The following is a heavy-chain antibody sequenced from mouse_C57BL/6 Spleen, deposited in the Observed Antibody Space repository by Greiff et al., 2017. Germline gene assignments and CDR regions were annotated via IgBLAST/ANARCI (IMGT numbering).Heavy chain of an antibody. CDR1: GYSFTGYY. CDR2: INPSTGGT. V-gene: IGHV1-42*01. CDR3: ARYPAYYSNYEYAMDY. Sequence: EVQRVESGPELVKPGASVKISCKASGYSFTGYYMNWVKQSPEKSLEWIGEINPSTGGTTYNQKFKAKATLTVDKSASTAYMQLKSLTSEDSAVYYCARYPAYYSNYEYAMDYWGQGTSVTVSS. J-gene: IGHJ4*01. D-gene: IGHD2-5*01.